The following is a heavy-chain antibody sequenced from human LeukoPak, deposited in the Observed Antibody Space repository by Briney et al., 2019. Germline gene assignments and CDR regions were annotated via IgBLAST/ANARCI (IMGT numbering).Heavy chain of an antibody. CDR1: GFTFSSYG. V-gene: IGHV3-30*03. J-gene: IGHJ5*02. CDR3: ARVWFGESGWFDP. Sequence: SGRSLRLSCAASGFTFSSYGMHWVRQAPGKGLEWVAVISYDGSNKYYADSVKGRFTISRDNAKNSLYLQMNSLRAEDTAVYYCARVWFGESGWFDPWGQGTLVTVSS. CDR2: ISYDGSNK. D-gene: IGHD3-10*01.